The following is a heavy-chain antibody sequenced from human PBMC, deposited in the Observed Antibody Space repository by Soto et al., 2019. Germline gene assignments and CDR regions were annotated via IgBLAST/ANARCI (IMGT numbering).Heavy chain of an antibody. Sequence: QVQLVRSGAEVKKPGASVKVSYKASGYTFTSYGISWVRQAPGQGLEWMGWISAYNGNTNYAQKLQGRVTMTTDTATSTAYMELRSLRSDDTAVYYCARDAVYQLPGESWFDPWGQGTLVTVSS. CDR1: GYTFTSYG. V-gene: IGHV1-18*01. D-gene: IGHD2-2*01. CDR2: ISAYNGNT. CDR3: ARDAVYQLPGESWFDP. J-gene: IGHJ5*02.